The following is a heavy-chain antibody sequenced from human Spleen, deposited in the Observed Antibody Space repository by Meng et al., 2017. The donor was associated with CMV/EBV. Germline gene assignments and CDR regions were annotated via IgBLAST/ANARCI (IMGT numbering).Heavy chain of an antibody. J-gene: IGHJ5*02. D-gene: IGHD6-19*01. CDR2: IDPNSGGT. CDR1: FTAYY. V-gene: IGHV1-2*06. Sequence: FTAYYLPWGRQAPGQGLEWMGRIDPNSGGTKSAQRFQGRLTMTRDTSITTAYMELNRLRSDDTAMYYCARDPPEQWLVERHNWFDPWGQGTLVTVSS. CDR3: ARDPPEQWLVERHNWFDP.